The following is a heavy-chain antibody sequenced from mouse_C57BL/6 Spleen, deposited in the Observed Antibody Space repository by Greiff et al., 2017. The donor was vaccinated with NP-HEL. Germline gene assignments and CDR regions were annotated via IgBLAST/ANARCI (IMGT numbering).Heavy chain of an antibody. CDR2: INPYNGGT. CDR3: ARGGLLRAMDY. J-gene: IGHJ4*01. V-gene: IGHV1-19*01. D-gene: IGHD1-1*01. Sequence: EVQLQQSGPVLVKPGASVKMSCKASGYTFTDYYMNWVKQSHGKSLEWIGVINPYNGGTSYNQQFKGKATLTVDKSSSTAYMELNSLTSEDSAVYYCARGGLLRAMDYWGQGTSVTVSS. CDR1: GYTFTDYY.